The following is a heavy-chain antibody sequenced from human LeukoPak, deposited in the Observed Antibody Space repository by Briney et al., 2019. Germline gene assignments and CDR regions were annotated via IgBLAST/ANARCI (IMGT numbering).Heavy chain of an antibody. V-gene: IGHV3-7*01. D-gene: IGHD6-19*01. CDR1: GFNFNMFW. J-gene: IGHJ3*02. CDR3: ARYGNGAWLAHYSFDI. CDR2: IKQDASAK. Sequence: GGSLRLSCVASGFNFNMFWMSWVRQAPGKGLEWVTNIKQDASAKFYVGSVRGRFDISRDNARKSVFLQMNSLRAEDTAVYYCARYGNGAWLAHYSFDIWGQGTMVTVSS.